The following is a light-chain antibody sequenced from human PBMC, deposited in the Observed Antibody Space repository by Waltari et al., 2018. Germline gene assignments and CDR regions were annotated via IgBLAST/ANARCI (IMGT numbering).Light chain of an antibody. Sequence: QSALTQPASVSGSPGQSITISCTGTSSDVGSYNLVSWYQQHPGKAPKLMIYEGNKRPSGVSNRFSGSKSGNMASLTISGLQGEDEADYHCCSYAGSNTFVVFGGGTKLTVL. CDR3: CSYAGSNTFVV. CDR2: EGN. CDR1: SSDVGSYNL. J-gene: IGLJ3*02. V-gene: IGLV2-23*03.